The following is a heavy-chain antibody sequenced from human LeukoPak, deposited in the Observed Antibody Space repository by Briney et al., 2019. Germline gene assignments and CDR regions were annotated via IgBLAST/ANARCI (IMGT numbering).Heavy chain of an antibody. V-gene: IGHV3-11*04. CDR2: IRNRGSTH. CDR3: ARVGYYSDTSGHSLPYYYYYMDV. Sequence: PGGSLRLSCVASGFTFSDYYMTWIRQAPGKGLEWVSYIRNRGSTHSYADSLKGRFAISRDNAKNSVYLQMNSLRAEDTAVYYCARVGYYSDTSGHSLPYYYYYMDVWGKGTTVIVS. J-gene: IGHJ6*03. CDR1: GFTFSDYY. D-gene: IGHD3-22*01.